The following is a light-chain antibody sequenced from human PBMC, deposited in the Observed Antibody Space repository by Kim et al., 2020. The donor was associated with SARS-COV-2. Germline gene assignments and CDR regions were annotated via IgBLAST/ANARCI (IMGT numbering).Light chain of an antibody. CDR2: DVT. CDR3: CSYTNSITCV. V-gene: IGLV2-14*03. Sequence: GQSITISCAGASSDIGGTNYVSWYQQHPGKAPTLIIYDVTNRPSGLSNRFSGSKSGNTASLTISGLQAEDEADYYCCSYTNSITCVFGTGTKVTVL. CDR1: SSDIGGTNY. J-gene: IGLJ1*01.